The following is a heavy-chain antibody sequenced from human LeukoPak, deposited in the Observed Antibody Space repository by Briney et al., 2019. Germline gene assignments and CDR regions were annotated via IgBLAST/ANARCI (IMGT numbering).Heavy chain of an antibody. V-gene: IGHV3-9*01. CDR2: ISWNSGSI. D-gene: IGHD3-22*01. Sequence: PGRSLRLSCAASGFTFDDYAMHWVRQAPGKGLEWVSGISWNSGSIGYADSVKGRFTISRDNAKNSLYLQMNSLRAEGTALYYCAKSLGYTMIVPGVDVWGQGTTVTVSS. J-gene: IGHJ6*02. CDR3: AKSLGYTMIVPGVDV. CDR1: GFTFDDYA.